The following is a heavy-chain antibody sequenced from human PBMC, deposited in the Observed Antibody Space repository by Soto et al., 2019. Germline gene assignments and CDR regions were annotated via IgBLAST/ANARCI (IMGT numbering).Heavy chain of an antibody. CDR1: GYTFTSYG. Sequence: QVQLVQSGAEVKKPGASVKVSCKASGYTFTSYGITWVRQAPGQGLEWMGWSSGYNGDIKYAQKFEAKVTMTADTSTSTAYMDLRSLSSDDTAIYFCARDGPLISARSWFDPWGQGTLVTVSS. CDR2: SSGYNGDI. CDR3: ARDGPLISARSWFDP. V-gene: IGHV1-18*01. J-gene: IGHJ5*02. D-gene: IGHD6-6*01.